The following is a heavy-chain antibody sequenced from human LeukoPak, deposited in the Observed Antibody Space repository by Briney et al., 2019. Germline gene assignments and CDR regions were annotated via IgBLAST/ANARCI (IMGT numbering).Heavy chain of an antibody. D-gene: IGHD3-10*01. CDR1: GFTFSSYS. CDR2: ISTYGGST. J-gene: IGHJ6*03. CDR3: ARPRPCGSGSYYRDYYKDV. V-gene: IGHV3-64*01. Sequence: GGSLRLSCAASGFTFSSYSMYWVRQAPGKGLEYVSAISTYGGSTYYANSVKGRFTISRDNSKNTLYLQMDSLRTEDMCVYYCARPRPCGSGSYYRDYYKDVWGKGTTVTISS.